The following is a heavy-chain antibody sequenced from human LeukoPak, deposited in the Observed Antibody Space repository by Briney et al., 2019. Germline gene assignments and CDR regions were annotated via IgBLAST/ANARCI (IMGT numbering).Heavy chain of an antibody. CDR2: IIPIFGTT. J-gene: IGHJ4*02. V-gene: IGHV1-69*06. Sequence: ASVKVSCKASGGTFSSYAISWVRQAPGQGLEWMGGIIPIFGTTNYAQKFQDRVTITADKSTSTAYMELSSLRSEDTAVYYCARAYCSSTSCYPPNYWGQGTLVTVSS. D-gene: IGHD2-2*01. CDR3: ARAYCSSTSCYPPNY. CDR1: GGTFSSYA.